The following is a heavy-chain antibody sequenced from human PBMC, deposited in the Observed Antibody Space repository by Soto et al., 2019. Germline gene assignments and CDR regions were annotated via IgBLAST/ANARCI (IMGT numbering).Heavy chain of an antibody. J-gene: IGHJ6*02. Sequence: GESLKISCKGSGYSFTSYWIGWVRQMPGKGLERMGIIYPGDSDTRYSPSFQGQVTISADKSISTAYLQWSSLKASDTAMYYCARRAYYDSSGYYYGMDVWGQGTTVTVSS. CDR3: ARRAYYDSSGYYYGMDV. V-gene: IGHV5-51*01. CDR1: GYSFTSYW. D-gene: IGHD3-22*01. CDR2: IYPGDSDT.